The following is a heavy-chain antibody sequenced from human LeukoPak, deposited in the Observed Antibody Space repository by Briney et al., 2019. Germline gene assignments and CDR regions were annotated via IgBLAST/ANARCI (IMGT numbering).Heavy chain of an antibody. CDR3: ARAPPEYYYYYMDV. CDR1: GFTFSSYS. Sequence: PGGSLRLSCAASGFTFSSYSMNWVRQAPGKGLEWVSSISSSSSYIYYADSVKGRFTISRDNAKNSLYLQMNSLRAEDTAVYYCARAPPEYYYYYMDVWGKGTTVTVSS. CDR2: ISSSSSYI. J-gene: IGHJ6*03. V-gene: IGHV3-21*01. D-gene: IGHD1-14*01.